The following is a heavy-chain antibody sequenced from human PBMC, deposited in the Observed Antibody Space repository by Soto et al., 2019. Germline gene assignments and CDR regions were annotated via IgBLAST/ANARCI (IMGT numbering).Heavy chain of an antibody. D-gene: IGHD3-10*01. J-gene: IGHJ4*02. Sequence: GGSLRLSCSPSGFSFSSAWMTWVRQAPGKGLEWVANIRQDGREIYYVDSVKGRFTISRDNAKNSLYLQMNSLRAEDTAVYYCARDTRGTFDSWGQGTLVTVSS. CDR1: GFSFSSAW. CDR3: ARDTRGTFDS. V-gene: IGHV3-7*01. CDR2: IRQDGREI.